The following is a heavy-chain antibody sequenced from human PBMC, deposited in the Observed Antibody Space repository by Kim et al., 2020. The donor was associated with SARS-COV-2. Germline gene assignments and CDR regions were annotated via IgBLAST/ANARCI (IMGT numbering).Heavy chain of an antibody. CDR3: ARDRGYCSSTTCYLLY. J-gene: IGHJ4*02. CDR2: ISYDGSNK. D-gene: IGHD2-2*01. V-gene: IGHV3-30-3*01. CDR1: GFTFSNYT. Sequence: GGSLRLSCAASGFTFSNYTMHWVRQAPGKGLEWVAIISYDGSNKYYADSVKDRFTISRDNSKNTLYLQMNSLRAEDTAVYYCARDRGYCSSTTCYLLYWGQGTLVTVSS.